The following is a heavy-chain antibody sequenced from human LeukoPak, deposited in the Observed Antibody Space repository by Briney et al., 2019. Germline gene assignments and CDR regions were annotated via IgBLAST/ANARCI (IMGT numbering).Heavy chain of an antibody. CDR3: AKDGRPYSSSSHYFDY. D-gene: IGHD6-6*01. J-gene: IGHJ4*02. Sequence: VASVTVSCKASGYTFTGYYMHWVRQAPGKGLEWVSYISSSSSTIYYADSVKGRFTISRDNSKNTLYLQMNSLRAEDTAVYYCAKDGRPYSSSSHYFDYWGQGTLVTVSS. CDR1: GYTFTGYY. CDR2: ISSSSSTI. V-gene: IGHV3-48*01.